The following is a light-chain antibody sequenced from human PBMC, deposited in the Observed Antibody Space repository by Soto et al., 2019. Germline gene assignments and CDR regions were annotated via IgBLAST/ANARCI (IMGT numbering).Light chain of an antibody. CDR3: QQRSNWPPMYT. CDR2: DAS. Sequence: EIVLTHSPATLAFSPGERDTLSCRASQSVSSYLAWYHQKPGQAPRLLIYDASNKATGIPARFSGSGSGTDFTLTISSLAPEDVAVYYCQQRSNWPPMYTFGQGTELEIK. CDR1: QSVSSY. V-gene: IGKV3-11*01. J-gene: IGKJ2*01.